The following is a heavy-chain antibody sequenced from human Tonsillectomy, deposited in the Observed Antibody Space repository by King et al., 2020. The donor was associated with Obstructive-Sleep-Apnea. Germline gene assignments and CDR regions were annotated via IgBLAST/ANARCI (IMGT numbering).Heavy chain of an antibody. CDR2: ISYDGSER. J-gene: IGHJ3*02. D-gene: IGHD3-22*01. Sequence: VQLVESGGGVVQPGRSLRLSCAASRFVFSSYAMHWVRQAPGKGLEWVAFISYDGSERNYAESVKGRFPISRDNSKNTLYLQMNSLRVEDTAVYYCARALYNSRGYFYALDMWGRGTMVIVSS. CDR1: RFVFSSYA. V-gene: IGHV3-30-3*01. CDR3: ARALYNSRGYFYALDM.